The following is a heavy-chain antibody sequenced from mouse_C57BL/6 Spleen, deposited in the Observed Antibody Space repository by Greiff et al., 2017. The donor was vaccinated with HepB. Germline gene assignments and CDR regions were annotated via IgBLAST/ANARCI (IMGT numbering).Heavy chain of an antibody. Sequence: QVQLKQPGAELVMPGASVKLSCKASGYTFTSYWMHWVKQRPGQGLEWIGEIDPSDSYTNYNQKFKGKSTLTVDKSSSTAYMQLSSLTSEDSAVYYCAREVVTTSRAMDYWGQGTSVTVSS. D-gene: IGHD2-2*01. CDR2: IDPSDSYT. V-gene: IGHV1-69*01. J-gene: IGHJ4*01. CDR3: AREVVTTSRAMDY. CDR1: GYTFTSYW.